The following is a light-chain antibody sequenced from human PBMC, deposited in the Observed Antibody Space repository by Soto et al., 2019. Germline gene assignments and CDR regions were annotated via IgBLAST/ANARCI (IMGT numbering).Light chain of an antibody. CDR3: AAWDDSLSGPNWV. CDR1: SSNIGSNY. J-gene: IGLJ3*02. V-gene: IGLV1-47*01. CDR2: RKN. Sequence: QAVVTQPPSASGTPGQRVTISCSGSSSNIGSNYVYWYQQLPGTAPKLLIYRKNQRPSGVPDRFSGSKSGTSASLAISGLRSEDEADYYCAAWDDSLSGPNWVFGGGTKLTVL.